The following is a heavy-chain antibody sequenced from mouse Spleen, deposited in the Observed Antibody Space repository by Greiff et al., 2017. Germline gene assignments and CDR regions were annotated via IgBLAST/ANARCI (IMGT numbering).Heavy chain of an antibody. CDR3: ARGLSLAY. D-gene: IGHD3-1*01. J-gene: IGHJ3*01. Sequence: VQLKESGPELVKPGASVKISCKASGYSFTGYYMNWVKQSPEKSLEWIGEINPSTGGTTYNQKFMAKATLTVDKSSSTAYMQLKSLTSEDSAVYYCARGLSLAYWGQGTLVTVSA. V-gene: IGHV1-42*01. CDR2: INPSTGGT. CDR1: GYSFTGYY.